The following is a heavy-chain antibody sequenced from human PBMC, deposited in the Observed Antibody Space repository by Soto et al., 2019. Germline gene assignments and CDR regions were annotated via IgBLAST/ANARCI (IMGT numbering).Heavy chain of an antibody. CDR1: GYTFTNND. D-gene: IGHD3-10*01. Sequence: VASVKVSCKASGYTFTNNDVSWVRQATGQGLEWMGWMNPGSGDTGYAQKFQGRVTMTRDISIATAYMELSSLRSDDTAIYYCATMATSGSLNWFDPWGQGTLVTVSS. V-gene: IGHV1-8*01. CDR3: ATMATSGSLNWFDP. J-gene: IGHJ5*02. CDR2: MNPGSGDT.